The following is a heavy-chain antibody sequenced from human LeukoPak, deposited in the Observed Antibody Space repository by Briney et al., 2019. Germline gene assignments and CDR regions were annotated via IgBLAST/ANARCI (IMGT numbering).Heavy chain of an antibody. CDR1: EFTFSSYG. D-gene: IGHD3-10*01. CDR2: IGYYGTNE. CDR3: ARGASTLWFGELLPSPPFDY. J-gene: IGHJ4*02. Sequence: GGSLRLSCAASEFTFSSYGMHWVRQAPAKGLEWVAVIGYYGTNEYYADSVRGRFTISRDNSKNTLYLQMNSLRAEDTAMYYCARGASTLWFGELLPSPPFDYWGQGTLVTVSS. V-gene: IGHV3-33*01.